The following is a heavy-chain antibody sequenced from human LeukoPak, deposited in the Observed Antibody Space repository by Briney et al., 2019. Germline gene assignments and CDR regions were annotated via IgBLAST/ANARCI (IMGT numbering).Heavy chain of an antibody. CDR2: TWYDGSNK. Sequence: GGSLRLSCAASGFTFSSYGMHWVRQAPGKGLEWVAVTWYDGSNKYYADSVKGRFTISRDNSKNTLYLQMNSLRAEDTAVYYCARQRGYSYGTIDYWGQGTLVTVSS. D-gene: IGHD5-18*01. J-gene: IGHJ4*02. V-gene: IGHV3-33*01. CDR1: GFTFSSYG. CDR3: ARQRGYSYGTIDY.